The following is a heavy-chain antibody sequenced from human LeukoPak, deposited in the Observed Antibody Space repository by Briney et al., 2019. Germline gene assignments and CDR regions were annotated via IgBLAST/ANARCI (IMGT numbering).Heavy chain of an antibody. CDR2: IYYSGST. CDR1: GGSISSYY. D-gene: IGHD3-10*01. J-gene: IGHJ6*02. CDR3: ARVPTPYGYYGMDV. V-gene: IGHV4-59*01. Sequence: SETLSLTCTVSGGSISSYYWSWIRQPPGKGLEWIGYIYYSGSTNYNPSLKSRVTISVDTSKNQFSLKLSSVTAADTAVYYCARVPTPYGYYGMDVWGQGTTVTVSS.